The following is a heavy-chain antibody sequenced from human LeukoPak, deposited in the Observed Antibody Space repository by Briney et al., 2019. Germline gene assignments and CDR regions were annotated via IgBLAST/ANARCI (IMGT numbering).Heavy chain of an antibody. Sequence: PSETLSLTCTVSGGSISSSSYYWGWIRQPPGKGLEWIGSIYYSGSTYYNPSLKSRVTISVDTSKNQFSLKLSSVTAADTAVYYCARTITILGSDPWGQGTLVTVSS. D-gene: IGHD3-3*01. V-gene: IGHV4-39*01. CDR3: ARTITILGSDP. CDR2: IYYSGST. CDR1: GGSISSSSYY. J-gene: IGHJ5*02.